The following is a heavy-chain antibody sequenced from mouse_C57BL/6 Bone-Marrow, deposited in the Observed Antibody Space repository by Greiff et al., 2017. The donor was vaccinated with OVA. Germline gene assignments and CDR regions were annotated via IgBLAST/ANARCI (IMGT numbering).Heavy chain of an antibody. D-gene: IGHD2-2*01. J-gene: IGHJ3*01. CDR1: GFTFSDYG. V-gene: IGHV5-17*01. CDR2: ISSGSSTI. CDR3: ARPLWLRRGFAY. Sequence: EVMLVESGGGLVKPGGSLKLSCAASGFTFSDYGMHWVRQAPEKGLEWVAYISSGSSTIYYADTVKGRFTISRDNAKTTLFLQMTSLRSEDTAMYYCARPLWLRRGFAYWGQGTLVTVSA.